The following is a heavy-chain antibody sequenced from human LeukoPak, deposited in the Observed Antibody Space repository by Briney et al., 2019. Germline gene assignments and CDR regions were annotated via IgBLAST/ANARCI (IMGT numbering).Heavy chain of an antibody. CDR2: IFYSGST. Sequence: SETLSLTCTVSGGSISTSNYYWGWVRQPPGKGLEWIGNIFYSGSTYYSPSLKSRVTISLDTSRNQFSLKLNSVTAADTAVYYCASRRKMATIKSTFDYWGQGTLVTVSS. D-gene: IGHD5-24*01. V-gene: IGHV4-39*07. J-gene: IGHJ4*02. CDR1: GGSISTSNYY. CDR3: ASRRKMATIKSTFDY.